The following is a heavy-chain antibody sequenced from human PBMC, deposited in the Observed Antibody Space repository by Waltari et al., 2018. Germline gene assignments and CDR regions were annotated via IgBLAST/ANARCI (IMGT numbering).Heavy chain of an antibody. V-gene: IGHV1-24*01. CDR3: ATDHYRQSGYDM. CDR1: GYTLDELS. CDR2: YDPEQGET. D-gene: IGHD5-12*01. Sequence: QVQLVQFGAEVTKPGASVTVSCKVSGYTLDELSMHWVRQAPGKGLEWMGGYDPEQGETTHAQKFQGRVTMTEDTSTETAYMELSSLSSEDTAVYYCATDHYRQSGYDMWGQGTLVTVSS. J-gene: IGHJ4*02.